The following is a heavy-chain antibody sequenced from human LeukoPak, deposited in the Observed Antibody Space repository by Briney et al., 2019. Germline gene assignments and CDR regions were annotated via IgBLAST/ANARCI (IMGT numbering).Heavy chain of an antibody. V-gene: IGHV4-31*03. CDR2: IYYSGST. Sequence: SETLSLTCNVSGGSISSGGSRWSWIRQHPGKGLEWIGYIYYSGSTYHNPSLESRLTMSVDTSKNQFSLHLTSVTAADTAVYYCARDWGTYFDYWGQGTLVTVSS. CDR1: GGSISSGGSR. D-gene: IGHD7-27*01. J-gene: IGHJ4*02. CDR3: ARDWGTYFDY.